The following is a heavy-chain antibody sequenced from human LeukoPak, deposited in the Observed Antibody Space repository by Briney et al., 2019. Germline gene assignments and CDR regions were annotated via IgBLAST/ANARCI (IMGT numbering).Heavy chain of an antibody. CDR3: ASRRDLTSGGFFDY. CDR2: INHSGST. CDR1: GGSFSGYY. D-gene: IGHD3-16*01. Sequence: KPSETLSLTCAVYGGSFSGYYWSWIRQPPGKGLEWIGEINHSGSTNYNPSLKSRVTISVDTSKNQFSLKLSSVTAADTAVYYCASRRDLTSGGFFDYWGQGTLVTVSS. V-gene: IGHV4-34*01. J-gene: IGHJ4*02.